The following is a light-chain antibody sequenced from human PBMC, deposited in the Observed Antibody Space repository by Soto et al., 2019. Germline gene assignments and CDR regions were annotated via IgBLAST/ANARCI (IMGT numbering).Light chain of an antibody. CDR1: RSLTRW. Sequence: DIQMSQSPSTLSASLGDRVTITCRASRSLTRWLAWYQQKPGRAPKLLIYETSILQSGVPSRFSGSGSGTDFTLTISGVQPDDVANYYCQQYSTFWTFGQGTRVEVK. V-gene: IGKV1-5*03. CDR2: ETS. J-gene: IGKJ1*01. CDR3: QQYSTFWT.